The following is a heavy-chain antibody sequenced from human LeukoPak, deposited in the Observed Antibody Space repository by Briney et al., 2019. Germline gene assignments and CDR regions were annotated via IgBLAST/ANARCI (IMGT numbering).Heavy chain of an antibody. D-gene: IGHD5-12*01. CDR3: AINGGGDSGYGNFDY. Sequence: KPGGSLRLLCAVCVYTFSPLSVHCARQGRGRALVCVSTIDFCGDYICYARSLQVRFTTTRDNAQNLLSLQMYSLRAEDTAFYYCAINGGGDSGYGNFDYWGQGTLDTVSS. CDR2: IDFCGDYI. V-gene: IGHV3-21*04. J-gene: IGHJ4*02. CDR1: VYTFSPLS.